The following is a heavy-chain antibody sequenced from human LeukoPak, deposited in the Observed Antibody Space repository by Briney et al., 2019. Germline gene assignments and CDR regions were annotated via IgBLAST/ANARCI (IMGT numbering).Heavy chain of an antibody. Sequence: PGGSLKLSCVASGLAFSSYSMHWVRQAPGKGLEWVGAISYDGSDEYYTDSVKGRFTISRDNSKNTVYLQMNSLRADDTAVYYYARDFTPEWFDIHWGQGTLVTVS. CDR2: ISYDGSDE. CDR1: GLAFSSYS. CDR3: ARDFTPEWFDIH. J-gene: IGHJ4*02. D-gene: IGHD3-3*01. V-gene: IGHV3-30*04.